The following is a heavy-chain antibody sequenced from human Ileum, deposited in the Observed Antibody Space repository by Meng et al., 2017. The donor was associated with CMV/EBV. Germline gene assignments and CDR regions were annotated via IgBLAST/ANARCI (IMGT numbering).Heavy chain of an antibody. CDR3: ARDGQLYSSSSKIDY. V-gene: IGHV4-39*02. J-gene: IGHJ4*02. Sequence: GSLRLSCTVSGGSISSGSNYWGWIRQPPGKGLEWIGSLYHSGSSHYNPSLKSRVTMSVDTSKNQFSLKLTPVSAADTAVYYCARDGQLYSSSSKIDYWGQGTLVTVSS. D-gene: IGHD6-6*01. CDR2: LYHSGSS. CDR1: GGSISSGSNY.